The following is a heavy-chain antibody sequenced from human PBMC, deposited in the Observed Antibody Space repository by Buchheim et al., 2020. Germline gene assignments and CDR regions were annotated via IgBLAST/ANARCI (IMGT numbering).Heavy chain of an antibody. CDR3: ARVGTVTTYYYYYYGMDV. V-gene: IGHV4-39*01. CDR2: IYYSGST. Sequence: QLQLQESGPGLVKPSETLSLTCTVSGGSISSSSYYWGWIRQPPGKGLEWIGTIYYSGSTYYNPSLNSRVTISVDTSKNQFSLKLSSVTAADTAVYYCARVGTVTTYYYYYYGMDVWGQGTT. D-gene: IGHD4-17*01. J-gene: IGHJ6*02. CDR1: GGSISSSSYY.